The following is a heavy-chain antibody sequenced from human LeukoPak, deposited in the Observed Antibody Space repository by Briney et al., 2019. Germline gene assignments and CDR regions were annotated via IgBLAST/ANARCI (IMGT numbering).Heavy chain of an antibody. D-gene: IGHD2-15*01. J-gene: IGHJ6*03. CDR3: ARESLGYCSGSTCYYFYMDF. CDR2: ISGSSSTI. Sequence: GGSLRLSCTASGFTFSSYSMNWVRQAPGKGLEWLSYISGSSSTIYYADSVKGRFTISRDNAKNSLYLQMNSLRAEDTAVYYCARESLGYCSGSTCYYFYMDFWGKGTTVTVSS. CDR1: GFTFSSYS. V-gene: IGHV3-48*04.